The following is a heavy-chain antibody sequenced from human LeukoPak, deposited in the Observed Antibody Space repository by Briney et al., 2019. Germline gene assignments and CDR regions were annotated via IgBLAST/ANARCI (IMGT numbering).Heavy chain of an antibody. V-gene: IGHV3-30*02. CDR2: IRYDGSNK. Sequence: GGSLRLSCAASGFTFSSYGMHWVRQAPGKGLEWVAFIRYDGSNKYYADSVKGRFTISRDNSKNTLYLQMNSLRAEDTAVYYCARDRWSSGYHDFDYWGQGTLVTVSS. D-gene: IGHD3-22*01. J-gene: IGHJ4*02. CDR1: GFTFSSYG. CDR3: ARDRWSSGYHDFDY.